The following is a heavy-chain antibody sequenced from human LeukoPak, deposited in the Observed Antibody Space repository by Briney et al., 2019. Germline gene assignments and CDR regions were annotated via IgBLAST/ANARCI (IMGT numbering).Heavy chain of an antibody. Sequence: PGGSLRLSCAASGFTFSSYWMSWVRQAPGKGLEWVANIKQDGSEKYYVDSVKGRFTISRDNAKNSLYLQMNSLRAEDTAVYYCARCVLGGLYGWGGYWYFDLWGRGTLVTVSS. CDR2: IKQDGSEK. CDR3: ARCVLGGLYGWGGYWYFDL. J-gene: IGHJ2*01. CDR1: GFTFSSYW. D-gene: IGHD6-19*01. V-gene: IGHV3-7*01.